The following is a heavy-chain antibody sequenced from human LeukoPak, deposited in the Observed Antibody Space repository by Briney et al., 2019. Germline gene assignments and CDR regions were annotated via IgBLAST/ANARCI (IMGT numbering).Heavy chain of an antibody. D-gene: IGHD3-3*01. Sequence: GGSLRLSCAVSGFTFRNAGMNWVRQAPGKELEWVAIIWYDGSNKYYADSVKGRFTISRDNSKNTLYLQMNSLRAEDTAVYYCAKAGNYDFWSGYYSVKTLLDYWGQGTLVTVSS. CDR1: GFTFRNAG. J-gene: IGHJ4*02. V-gene: IGHV3-33*06. CDR2: IWYDGSNK. CDR3: AKAGNYDFWSGYYSVKTLLDY.